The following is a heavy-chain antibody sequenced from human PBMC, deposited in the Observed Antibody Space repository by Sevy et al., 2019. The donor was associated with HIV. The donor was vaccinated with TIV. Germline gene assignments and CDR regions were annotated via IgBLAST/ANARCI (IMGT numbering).Heavy chain of an antibody. J-gene: IGHJ5*02. Sequence: GGSLRLSCAASGLTFSSYAMRWVRQAPGKGLEWVSAISGSGGSTYYADSVKGRFTISRDNSKNTLYLQMNSLRAEDTAVYYCAKVPLGWSMLRFDPWGQGTLVTVSS. CDR1: GLTFSSYA. V-gene: IGHV3-23*01. CDR3: AKVPLGWSMLRFDP. CDR2: ISGSGGST. D-gene: IGHD2-8*02.